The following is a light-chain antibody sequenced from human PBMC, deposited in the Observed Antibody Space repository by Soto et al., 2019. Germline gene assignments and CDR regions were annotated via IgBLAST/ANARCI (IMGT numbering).Light chain of an antibody. CDR3: QQSYSTPRT. Sequence: DIQMTQSPSSLSASVGVRVTITCRASQSISSYLNWYQQKPGKAPKLLIYATSSLQSGVPSRFSGGGSGTDFTLTISSLQPEDFATYYCQQSYSTPRTFGQGTKVEIK. J-gene: IGKJ1*01. V-gene: IGKV1-39*01. CDR1: QSISSY. CDR2: ATS.